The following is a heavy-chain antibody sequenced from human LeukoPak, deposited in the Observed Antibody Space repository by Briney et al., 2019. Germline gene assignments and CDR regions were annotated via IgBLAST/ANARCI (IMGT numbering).Heavy chain of an antibody. CDR3: VRTAAAGTRFDY. CDR1: GYTLTELS. Sequence: ASVKVSCKVSGYTLTELSMHWVRQAPGKGLEWMGGFDPEDGETIYAQKFQGRVTMTEDTSTDTAYMELSSLRSEDTAVYYCVRTAAAGTRFDYWGQGTLVTVSS. CDR2: FDPEDGET. V-gene: IGHV1-24*01. J-gene: IGHJ4*02. D-gene: IGHD6-13*01.